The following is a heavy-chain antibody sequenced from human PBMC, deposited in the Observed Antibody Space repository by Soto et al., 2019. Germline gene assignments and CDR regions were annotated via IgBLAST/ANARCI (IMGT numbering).Heavy chain of an antibody. CDR3: ARGKHEVAAAGTGFDY. CDR1: GFTFSSYW. J-gene: IGHJ4*02. V-gene: IGHV3-7*01. Sequence: GGSLRLSCAASGFTFSSYWMSWVRQAPGKGLEWVANIKQDGSEKYYVDSVKGRFTISRDNAKNSLYLQMNSLRAEDTAVYYCARGKHEVAAAGTGFDYWGQGTLVTVS. CDR2: IKQDGSEK. D-gene: IGHD6-13*01.